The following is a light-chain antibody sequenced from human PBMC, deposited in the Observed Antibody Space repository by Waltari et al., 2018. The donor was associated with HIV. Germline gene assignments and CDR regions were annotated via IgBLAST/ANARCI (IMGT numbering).Light chain of an antibody. Sequence: QSVLTQPPSASGPLGQGVTIACFGSSSNIGTNPVYWYQHLPGAAPKLIIFRNHQRPSGVPDRFSGSQSGTSAFLTITGLLPGDEATYYCAAWDASLHVVFGGGTQLTVL. CDR1: SSNIGTNP. CDR2: RNH. V-gene: IGLV1-44*01. CDR3: AAWDASLHVV. J-gene: IGLJ2*01.